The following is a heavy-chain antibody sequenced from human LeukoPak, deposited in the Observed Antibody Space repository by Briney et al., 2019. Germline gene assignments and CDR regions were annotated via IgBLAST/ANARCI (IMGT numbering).Heavy chain of an antibody. D-gene: IGHD3-3*01. CDR2: IRYDGSNK. CDR1: GFTFSTYG. V-gene: IGHV3-30*02. J-gene: IGHJ4*02. CDR3: ARLREIPVFGVVTKSTSYFDY. Sequence: PGGSLRLSCAASGFTFSTYGMHWVRQAPGKGLEWVAFIRYDGSNKYYADSVKGRFTISSDNAKNSLYLQMNSLRAEDTAVYYCARLREIPVFGVVTKSTSYFDYWGQGTLVTVSS.